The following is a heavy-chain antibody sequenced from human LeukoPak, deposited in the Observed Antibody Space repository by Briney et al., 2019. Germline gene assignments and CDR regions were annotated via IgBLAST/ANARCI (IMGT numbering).Heavy chain of an antibody. V-gene: IGHV1-69*06. J-gene: IGHJ6*03. Sequence: SVKVSCKASGGTFSSYAISWVRQAPGQGLEWMGGIIPIFGTANYAQKFQGRVTITADKSTSTAYMELSSLRSEDTAVYYCARGTQGAYCSGGSCDTLLLRDYYMDVWGKGTTVTISS. D-gene: IGHD2-15*01. CDR1: GGTFSSYA. CDR3: ARGTQGAYCSGGSCDTLLLRDYYMDV. CDR2: IIPIFGTA.